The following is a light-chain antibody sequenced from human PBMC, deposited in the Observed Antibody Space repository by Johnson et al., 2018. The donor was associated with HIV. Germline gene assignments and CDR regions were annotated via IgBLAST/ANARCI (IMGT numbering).Light chain of an antibody. CDR2: ENN. J-gene: IGLJ1*01. CDR3: GTWDSRLSAGGFV. CDR1: SSNIGNNY. Sequence: QSVLTQPPSVSAAPGQKVTISCSGSSSNIGNNYVSWYQQLPGTAPKLLIYENNKRPSGIPDRFSGSKSGTSATLGITGLQPAGQADYYCGTWDSRLSAGGFVVGTGPRSPS. V-gene: IGLV1-51*02.